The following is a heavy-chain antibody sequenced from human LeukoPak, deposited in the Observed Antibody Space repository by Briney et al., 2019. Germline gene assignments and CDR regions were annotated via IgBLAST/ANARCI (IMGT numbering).Heavy chain of an antibody. CDR3: AKDLLRRDY. CDR2: ISGSGGST. CDR1: GFTFSSYA. V-gene: IGHV3-23*01. D-gene: IGHD3-16*01. Sequence: HPGGSLRLSCAASGFTFSSYAMSWVRQARGKGVEWVSAISGSGGSTYYADSVKRRFTISRDNSKNTLYLQMNSLRAEDTAVYYCAKDLLRRDYWGQGTLVTVSS. J-gene: IGHJ4*02.